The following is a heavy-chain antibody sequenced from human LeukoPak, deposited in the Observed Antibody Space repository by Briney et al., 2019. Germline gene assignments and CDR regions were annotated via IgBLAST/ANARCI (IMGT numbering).Heavy chain of an antibody. CDR2: TNWNGGST. J-gene: IGHJ4*02. Sequence: PEGSLRLSCAASGFAFDDYGMSWVRQVPGEGLEWVSDTNWNGGSTGYAASVKGRFIISRDNVKNSLFLQMNSLRAEDTAFYYCARVGFGGNSFDSWGQGTLLTVSS. CDR3: ARVGFGGNSFDS. D-gene: IGHD4-23*01. V-gene: IGHV3-20*04. CDR1: GFAFDDYG.